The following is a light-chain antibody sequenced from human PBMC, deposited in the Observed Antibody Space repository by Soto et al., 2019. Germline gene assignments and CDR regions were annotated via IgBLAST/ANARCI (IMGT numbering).Light chain of an antibody. CDR2: LGS. CDR3: MQPLQTTWT. Sequence: EIVMTQSPVSLPVTPGEPASISFRSSQSLLHSNGYHYLDWYLQKPGQSPQLLIYLGSIRAPGVPDRFSGSGSGTVFTLTISRVEAEDVGVYFCMQPLQTTWTFGRGTKVDIK. V-gene: IGKV2-28*01. J-gene: IGKJ1*01. CDR1: QSLLHSNGYHY.